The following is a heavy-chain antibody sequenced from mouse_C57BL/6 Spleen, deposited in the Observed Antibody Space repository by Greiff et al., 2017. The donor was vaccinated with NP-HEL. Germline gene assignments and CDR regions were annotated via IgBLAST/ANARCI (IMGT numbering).Heavy chain of an antibody. V-gene: IGHV2-9-1*01. CDR2: IWTGGGT. Sequence: QVQLQQSGPGLVAPSQSLSITCTVSGFSLTSYAISWVRQPPGKGLEWLGVIWTGGGTNYNSALKSRLSISKDNSKSQVFLKMNSLQTDDTARYYCASYYYGSSYDWYFDVWGTGTTVTVSS. J-gene: IGHJ1*03. CDR3: ASYYYGSSYDWYFDV. CDR1: GFSLTSYA. D-gene: IGHD1-1*01.